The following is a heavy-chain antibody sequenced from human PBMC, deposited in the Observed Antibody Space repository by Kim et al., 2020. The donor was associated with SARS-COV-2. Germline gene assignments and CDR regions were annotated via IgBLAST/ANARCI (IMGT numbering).Heavy chain of an antibody. V-gene: IGHV4-4*02. J-gene: IGHJ4*02. CDR3: ARDHRGVRGANDY. Sequence: YTPSLKSRVTISVDKSKNQFSLKLSSVTAADTAVYYCARDHRGVRGANDYWGQGTLVTVSS. D-gene: IGHD3-10*01.